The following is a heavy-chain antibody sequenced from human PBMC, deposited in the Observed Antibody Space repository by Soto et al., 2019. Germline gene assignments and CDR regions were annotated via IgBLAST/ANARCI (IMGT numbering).Heavy chain of an antibody. CDR2: INPSGGST. CDR1: GYTFTSYY. Sequence: GASVKVSCKASGYTFTSYYMHWVRQAPGQGLEWMGIINPSGGSTSYAQKFQGRVTMTRDTSTSTVYMELSSLRSEDTAVYYCARDAKKYYDYIWGSYRPYYSDYWGQGTLVTVSS. CDR3: ARDAKKYYDYIWGSYRPYYSDY. D-gene: IGHD3-16*02. J-gene: IGHJ4*02. V-gene: IGHV1-46*03.